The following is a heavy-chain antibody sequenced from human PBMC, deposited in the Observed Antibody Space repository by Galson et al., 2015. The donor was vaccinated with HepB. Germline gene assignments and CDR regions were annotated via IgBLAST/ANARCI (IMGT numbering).Heavy chain of an antibody. J-gene: IGHJ3*01. D-gene: IGHD2-15*01. V-gene: IGHV3-53*01. CDR3: ARHLRTSLLAFDL. CDR2: LYGGGTT. CDR1: GFSVNIYY. Sequence: SLRLSCAVSGFSVNIYYMSWVRQAPGEGPEWVSILYGGGTTYYADSVKGRFTISRDNSKNTLYLRISSLRAEDTAVYFCARHLRTSLLAFDLWGQGTMVAVSS.